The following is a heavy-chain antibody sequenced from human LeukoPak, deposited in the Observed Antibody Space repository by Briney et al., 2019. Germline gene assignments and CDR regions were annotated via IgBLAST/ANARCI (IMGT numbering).Heavy chain of an antibody. CDR3: ARDPSLVAPPY. V-gene: IGHV3-7*01. D-gene: IGHD2-8*02. CDR2: INQDVSEK. J-gene: IGHJ4*02. CDR1: RFTFSIYW. Sequence: GRSLRLSWAASRFTFSIYWMSWVRQAPGKGMGWVANINQDVSEKYYVNSVKSRFTSSRDNAKTSLSLQMNSLRAEDTAVYFCARDPSLVAPPYWGQGTLVTVSS.